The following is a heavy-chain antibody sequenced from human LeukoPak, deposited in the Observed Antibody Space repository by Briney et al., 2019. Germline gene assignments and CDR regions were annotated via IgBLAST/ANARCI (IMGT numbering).Heavy chain of an antibody. CDR2: IIRNGSSI. Sequence: GGSLRLSCAASGFTLSSYWMHWVRQAPGKGLVWVSRIIRNGSSINYAESVKGRFTISRDDAKNTLYLQMNSLRAEDTAVYYCARDTITSSRFFDVWGRGTLVTVSS. CDR3: ARDTITSSRFFDV. D-gene: IGHD3-16*01. CDR1: GFTLSSYW. J-gene: IGHJ2*01. V-gene: IGHV3-74*01.